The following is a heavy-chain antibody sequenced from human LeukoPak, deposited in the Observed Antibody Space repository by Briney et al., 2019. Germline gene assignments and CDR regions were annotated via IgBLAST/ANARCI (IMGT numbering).Heavy chain of an antibody. J-gene: IGHJ4*02. CDR1: GFTFSSYA. CDR2: ISYDGSNK. D-gene: IGHD4-17*01. CDR3: ARDGNDYGDYEYYFDY. Sequence: VGSLRLSCAASGFTFSSYAMHWVRQAPGKGLEWVAVISYDGSNKYYADSVKGRFTISRDNSKNTLYLQMNSLRAEDTAVYYCARDGNDYGDYEYYFDYWGQGTLVTVSS. V-gene: IGHV3-30-3*01.